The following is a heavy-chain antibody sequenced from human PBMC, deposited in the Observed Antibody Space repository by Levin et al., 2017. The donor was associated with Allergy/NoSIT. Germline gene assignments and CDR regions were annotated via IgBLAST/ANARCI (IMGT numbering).Heavy chain of an antibody. Sequence: GESLKISCAASGFTFSTYAMNWVRQAPGKGLEWVSGILGSGGSTNHADSVRGRFTVSRDNSKNRMYLQMNSLRAEDTAVYYCAKASSPSNGYLDYWGPGTLVTVSS. D-gene: IGHD3-22*01. J-gene: IGHJ4*02. V-gene: IGHV3-23*01. CDR2: ILGSGGST. CDR1: GFTFSTYA. CDR3: AKASSPSNGYLDY.